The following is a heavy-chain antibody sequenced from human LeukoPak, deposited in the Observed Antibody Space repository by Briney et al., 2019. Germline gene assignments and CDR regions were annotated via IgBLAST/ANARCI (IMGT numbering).Heavy chain of an antibody. CDR1: GGSISSYY. CDR2: IYYSGST. V-gene: IGHV4-59*01. J-gene: IGHJ3*02. Sequence: SETLSLTCTVSGGSISSYYWSWIRQPPGKGLEWIGYIYYSGSTNYNPSLKSRVTISVDTSKNQFSLKLSSVTAADTAVYYCARVTTMVRGVAVIAFDIWGQGTMVTVSS. D-gene: IGHD3-10*01. CDR3: ARVTTMVRGVAVIAFDI.